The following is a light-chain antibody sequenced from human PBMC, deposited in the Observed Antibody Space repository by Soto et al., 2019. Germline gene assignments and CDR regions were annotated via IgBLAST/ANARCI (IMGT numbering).Light chain of an antibody. Sequence: EIVLTQSPATLSLSPGERATLSCRASQSVSSYLAWYQQKPGQAPRLLIYDASNRATGIPARFSGSGSGTEFTLTISSLEPEDFEVYYCQQRSDWSQTFGQGTKVDIK. J-gene: IGKJ1*01. CDR1: QSVSSY. CDR3: QQRSDWSQT. CDR2: DAS. V-gene: IGKV3-11*01.